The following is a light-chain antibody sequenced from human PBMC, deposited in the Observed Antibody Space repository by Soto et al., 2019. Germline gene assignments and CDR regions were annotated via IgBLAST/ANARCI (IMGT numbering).Light chain of an antibody. V-gene: IGKV3-20*01. CDR3: QQYGSSPRT. J-gene: IGKJ1*01. Sequence: EIVVTKSPGTLSLSPGERATLSCRASQSVSSSYLAWYQQKPGQAPRLLIYGASSRATGIPDRFSGSGSGTDFTLTISRLEPEDFAVYYCQQYGSSPRTFGQGTKV. CDR1: QSVSSSY. CDR2: GAS.